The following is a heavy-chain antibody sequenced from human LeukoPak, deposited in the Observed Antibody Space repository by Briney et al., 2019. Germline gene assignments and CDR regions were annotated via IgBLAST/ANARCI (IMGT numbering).Heavy chain of an antibody. CDR3: AKGTFGELLYFDY. J-gene: IGHJ4*02. Sequence: GGSLRLSCAASGFTFSSYGMHWVRQAPGKGLEWVAFIRYDGSNKYYADSVKGRFTISRENSKNTLYLQMNSLRAEDTAVYYCAKGTFGELLYFDYWGQGTLVTVSS. CDR2: IRYDGSNK. CDR1: GFTFSSYG. D-gene: IGHD3-10*01. V-gene: IGHV3-30*02.